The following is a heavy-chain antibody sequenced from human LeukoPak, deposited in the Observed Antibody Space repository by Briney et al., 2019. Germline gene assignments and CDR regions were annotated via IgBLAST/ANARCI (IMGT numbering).Heavy chain of an antibody. V-gene: IGHV3-48*03. CDR1: GFTFNNYE. Sequence: GGSLRLSCAASGFTFNNYEMTWVRQAPGKGLEWVSYISSSGSSTYYADSVKGRFTISRDNTKNPLYLQMNSRRAEDMAVYYCARGGVGVHFDYWGQGTLVTVSS. J-gene: IGHJ4*02. CDR2: ISSSGSST. D-gene: IGHD1-26*01. CDR3: ARGGVGVHFDY.